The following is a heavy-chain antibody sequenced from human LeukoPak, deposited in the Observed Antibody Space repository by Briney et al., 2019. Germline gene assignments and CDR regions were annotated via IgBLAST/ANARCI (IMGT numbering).Heavy chain of an antibody. CDR3: ARDGHDILTGRPDTFDY. Sequence: GGSLRLSCAASGFTFSSYWMSWVRQAPGKGLEWVANIKQGGSEKYYVDSVKGRFTISRDNAKNSLYLQMNSLRAEDTAVYYCARDGHDILTGRPDTFDYWGQGTLVTVSS. CDR2: IKQGGSEK. D-gene: IGHD3-9*01. CDR1: GFTFSSYW. V-gene: IGHV3-7*01. J-gene: IGHJ4*02.